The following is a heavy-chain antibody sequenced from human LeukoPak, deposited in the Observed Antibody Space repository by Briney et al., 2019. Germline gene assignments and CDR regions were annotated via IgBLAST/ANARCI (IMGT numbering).Heavy chain of an antibody. J-gene: IGHJ6*02. V-gene: IGHV3-15*01. CDR1: GFTVSSTY. D-gene: IGHD3-3*01. CDR3: TTHSYDFWSGYFRLNYYYYYGMDV. Sequence: PGGSLRLSCAASGFTVSSTYMSWVRQAPGKGLEWVGRIKSKTDGGTTDYAAPVNGRFTISRDDSKNTLYLQMNSLKTEDTAVYYCTTHSYDFWSGYFRLNYYYYYGMDVWGQGTTVTVSS. CDR2: IKSKTDGGTT.